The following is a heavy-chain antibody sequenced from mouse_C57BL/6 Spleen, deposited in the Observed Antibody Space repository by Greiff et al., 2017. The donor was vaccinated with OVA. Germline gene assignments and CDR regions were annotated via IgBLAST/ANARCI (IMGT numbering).Heavy chain of an antibody. J-gene: IGHJ2*01. CDR3: VRRGGYSIFDY. D-gene: IGHD2-3*01. CDR1: GYTFTSYW. Sequence: QVQLQQPGAELVMPGASVKLSCKASGYTFTSYWMHWVQQRPGQGLEWIGEIDPSDSYTNYNQKFKGKSTLTVDKSSSTAYMQLSSVTAEDAAVYYCVRRGGYSIFDYWGQGTTLTVSS. CDR2: IDPSDSYT. V-gene: IGHV1-69*01.